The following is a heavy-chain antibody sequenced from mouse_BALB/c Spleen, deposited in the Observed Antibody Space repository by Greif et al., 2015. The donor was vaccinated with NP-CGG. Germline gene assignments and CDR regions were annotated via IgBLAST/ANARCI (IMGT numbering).Heavy chain of an antibody. CDR2: INSNGGST. CDR1: GFTFSSYG. Sequence: EVKVVESGGGLVQPGGSLKLSCAASGFTFSSYGMSWVRQTPDKRLELVATINSNGGSTYYPDSVKGRFTISRDNAKNTLNLQMSSLKTEDTARYDCARDGNYVTYWGQGTLVTDPA. CDR3: ARDGNYVTY. J-gene: IGHJ3*01. D-gene: IGHD2-1*01. V-gene: IGHV5-6-3*01.